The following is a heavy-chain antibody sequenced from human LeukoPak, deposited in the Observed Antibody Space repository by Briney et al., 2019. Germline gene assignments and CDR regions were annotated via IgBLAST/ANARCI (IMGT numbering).Heavy chain of an antibody. J-gene: IGHJ6*03. V-gene: IGHV3-53*01. D-gene: IGHD3-10*01. CDR2: IYSGGST. CDR3: ARDFNYGSGSNYYYYMDV. CDR1: GFTVSSNY. Sequence: SGGSLRLSCAASGFTVSSNYMSWVRQAPGKGLEWVSVIYSGGSTYYADFVKGRFTISRDNSKNTLYLQMNSLRAEDTAVYYCARDFNYGSGSNYYYYMDVWGKGTTVTVSS.